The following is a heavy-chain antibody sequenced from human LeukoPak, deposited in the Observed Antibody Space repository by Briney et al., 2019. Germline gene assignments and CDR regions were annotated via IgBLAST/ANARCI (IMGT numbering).Heavy chain of an antibody. J-gene: IGHJ4*02. V-gene: IGHV1-18*01. CDR3: ARDTTLTTVTVYYFDY. CDR1: GYTFTSYG. CDR2: ISAYNGNT. Sequence: ASVKVSCKVSGYTFTSYGISWVRQAPGQGLEWMGWISAYNGNTNYAQKLQGRVTMTTDTSTSTAYMELRSLRSDDTAVYYCARDTTLTTVTVYYFDYWGQGTLVTVSS. D-gene: IGHD4-11*01.